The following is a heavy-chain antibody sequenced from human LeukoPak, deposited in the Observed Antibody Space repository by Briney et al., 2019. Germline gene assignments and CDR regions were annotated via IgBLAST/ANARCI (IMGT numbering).Heavy chain of an antibody. J-gene: IGHJ3*02. CDR3: ARPGDPDAFDI. CDR2: INPSGGST. CDR1: GYTFTSYY. Sequence: AASVKVSCKASGYTFTSYYMHWVRHPPGHGLEWMGIINPSGGSTSYAQKFQGRVTMTRDMSTSTVYMELSSLRSEDTAVYYCARPGDPDAFDIWGQGTMVSVSS. V-gene: IGHV1-46*01. D-gene: IGHD4-17*01.